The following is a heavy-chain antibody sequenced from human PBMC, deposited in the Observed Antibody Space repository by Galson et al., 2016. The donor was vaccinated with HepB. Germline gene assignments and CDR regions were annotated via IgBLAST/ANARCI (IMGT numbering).Heavy chain of an antibody. CDR3: ARESSIAAAGVLDY. CDR2: IWYDGSNK. D-gene: IGHD6-13*01. J-gene: IGHJ4*02. Sequence: SLRLSCAAPVFTFSSYGMHWVRQAPGKGLEWVAVIWYDGSNKYYADSVNGRFTISRDNSKNTLYLQMNSLRADDTAVYYCARESSIAAAGVLDYWGQGTLVTVSS. V-gene: IGHV3-33*01. CDR1: VFTFSSYG.